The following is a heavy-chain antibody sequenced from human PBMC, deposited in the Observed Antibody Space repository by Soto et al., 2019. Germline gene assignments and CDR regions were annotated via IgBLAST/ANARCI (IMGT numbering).Heavy chain of an antibody. CDR3: AKYRWSATTVMSIK. D-gene: IGHD4-4*01. J-gene: IGHJ4*02. Sequence: EVQLLESGGDLVQPGGSLRLSCVGSGFTFRDHPMKWVRQAPGKGLEWVSAISEGGDRTYYADSVLGRLSISRDNSKNTLYLQMSSLTAEDTAMYYCAKYRWSATTVMSIKWGQGTLVTVSS. CDR1: GFTFRDHP. CDR2: ISEGGDRT. V-gene: IGHV3-23*01.